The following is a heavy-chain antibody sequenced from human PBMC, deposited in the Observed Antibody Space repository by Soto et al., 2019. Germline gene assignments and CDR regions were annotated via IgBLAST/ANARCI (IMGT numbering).Heavy chain of an antibody. CDR2: IYYSGST. Sequence: SETLSLTCTVSGGSIISYYWSWIRQPPGKGLEWIGYIYYSGSTNYNPSLKSRVTISVDTSKNQFSLKLSSVTAADTAVYYCAREAASDYYYYYGMDVWGQGTTVTVSS. CDR3: AREAASDYYYYYGMDV. J-gene: IGHJ6*02. D-gene: IGHD6-13*01. V-gene: IGHV4-59*01. CDR1: GGSIISYY.